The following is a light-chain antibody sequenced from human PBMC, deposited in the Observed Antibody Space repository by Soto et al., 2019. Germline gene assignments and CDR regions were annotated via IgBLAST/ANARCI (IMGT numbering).Light chain of an antibody. J-gene: IGKJ2*01. V-gene: IGKV1-39*01. Sequence: DIQMTQSPSSLSASVGDRVTITCRASQTISTYLNWYQQKPGKAPRLLIYDASSLLSGVLSRFSGSGSGTDFTHTIAILQPEDFSTYYCQQSDSTPYPVGQGTKV. CDR3: QQSDSTPYP. CDR2: DAS. CDR1: QTISTY.